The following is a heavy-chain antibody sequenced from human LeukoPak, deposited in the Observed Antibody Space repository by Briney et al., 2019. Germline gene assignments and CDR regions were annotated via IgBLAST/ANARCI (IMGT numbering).Heavy chain of an antibody. Sequence: SETLSLTCTVSGGSISSYYWSWIRQPPGKGLEWIGYIYYSGSTNYNPSLKSRVTISVDTSKNQFSLKLSSVTAADTAVYYCARVGPRDSGSYYYFDYWGQGTLVTVSS. V-gene: IGHV4-59*08. J-gene: IGHJ4*02. CDR2: IYYSGST. CDR3: ARVGPRDSGSYYYFDY. CDR1: GGSISSYY. D-gene: IGHD3-10*01.